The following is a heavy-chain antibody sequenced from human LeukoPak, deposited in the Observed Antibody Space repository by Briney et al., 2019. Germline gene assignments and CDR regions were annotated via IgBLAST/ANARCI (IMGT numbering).Heavy chain of an antibody. D-gene: IGHD2-2*02. CDR2: INPNSGGT. Sequence: ASVKVSCKASGYTFTGYYMHWVRQAPGQGLEWMGWINPNSGGTNYAQKFQGRVTMTRDTSISTAYMELSRLRSDDTAVYYCVRGRNGYCSSTSCYTWYYFDYWGQGTLVTVSS. V-gene: IGHV1-2*02. CDR3: VRGRNGYCSSTSCYTWYYFDY. J-gene: IGHJ4*02. CDR1: GYTFTGYY.